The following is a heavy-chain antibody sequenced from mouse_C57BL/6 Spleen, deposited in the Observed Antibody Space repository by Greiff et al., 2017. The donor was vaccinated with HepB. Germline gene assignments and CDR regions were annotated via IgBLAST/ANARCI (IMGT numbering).Heavy chain of an antibody. J-gene: IGHJ1*03. CDR2: ISDGGSYT. Sequence: EVMLVESGGGLVKPGGSLKLSCAASGFTFSSYAMSWVRQTPEKRLEWVATISDGGSYTYYPDNVKGRFTISRDNAKNNLYLQMSHLKSEDTAMYYCARDTGDYGYFDVWGTGTTVTVSS. CDR1: GFTFSSYA. V-gene: IGHV5-4*01. CDR3: ARDTGDYGYFDV.